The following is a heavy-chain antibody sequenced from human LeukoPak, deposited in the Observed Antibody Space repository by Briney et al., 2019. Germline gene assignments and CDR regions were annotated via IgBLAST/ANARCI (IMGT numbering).Heavy chain of an antibody. CDR3: ARHIYGDPVAFEI. CDR2: ILYTGST. V-gene: IGHV4-59*08. Sequence: PSETLCLTCTVSGGSMNAHHWSWIQQSPGKGLEWIAYILYTGSTNYNPSLESRVIISADMSKNQFSLRLSSVTAADTAIYYCARHIYGDPVAFEIWGQGTMVTVSS. J-gene: IGHJ3*02. D-gene: IGHD4-17*01. CDR1: GGSMNAHH.